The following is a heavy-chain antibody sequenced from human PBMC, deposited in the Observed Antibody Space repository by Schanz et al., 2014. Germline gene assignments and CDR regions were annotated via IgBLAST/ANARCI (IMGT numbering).Heavy chain of an antibody. J-gene: IGHJ4*02. V-gene: IGHV3-30*01. Sequence: QVQLVESGGGVVQPGRSPRLSCAASGFTFNSYAMSWVRQAPGKGLEWVAAMSYDGSIKYYGDSVKGRFTISRDNSKNTLYLQMNTLRAEDTAVYYCARDRGYCSGGSCLTFDYWGQGTLVTVSS. CDR3: ARDRGYCSGGSCLTFDY. CDR2: MSYDGSIK. CDR1: GFTFNSYA. D-gene: IGHD2-15*01.